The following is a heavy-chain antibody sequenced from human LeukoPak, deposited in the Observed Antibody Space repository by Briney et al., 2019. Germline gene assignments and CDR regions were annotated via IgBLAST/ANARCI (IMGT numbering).Heavy chain of an antibody. CDR3: ARYDSDNAMLDY. D-gene: IGHD3-22*01. Sequence: SGTLSLTCTVSGGSLSSSSSSYWGWIRQPPGKGLEWIGSMNYGGSSHYNPSLKSRVTISVDTSKKQFSLKLTSVTAADTAVYYCARYDSDNAMLDYWGQGTLVTVSS. V-gene: IGHV4-39*01. J-gene: IGHJ4*02. CDR1: GGSLSSSSSSY. CDR2: MNYGGSS.